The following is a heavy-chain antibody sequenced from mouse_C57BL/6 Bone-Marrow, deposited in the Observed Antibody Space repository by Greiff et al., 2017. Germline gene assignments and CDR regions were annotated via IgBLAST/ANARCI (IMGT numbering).Heavy chain of an antibody. CDR3: ARDTTVVAYYAMDY. V-gene: IGHV5-12*01. CDR2: ISNGGGST. CDR1: GFTFSDYY. D-gene: IGHD1-1*01. Sequence: EVNVVESGGGLVQPGGSLKLSCAASGFTFSDYYMYWVRQTPEKRLEWVAYISNGGGSTYYPDTVKGRFTISRDNAKNTLYLQMSRLKSEDTAMYYCARDTTVVAYYAMDYWGQGTSVTVSS. J-gene: IGHJ4*01.